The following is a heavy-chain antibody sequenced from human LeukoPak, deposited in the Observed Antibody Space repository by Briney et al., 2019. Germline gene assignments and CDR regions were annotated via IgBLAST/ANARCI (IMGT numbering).Heavy chain of an antibody. J-gene: IGHJ6*03. CDR3: ARGIEGREQWLWYYYYYMDV. CDR2: INRRGST. V-gene: IGHV4-34*01. D-gene: IGHD6-19*01. CDR1: GGSFSGYY. Sequence: PSETLSLTCSVYGGSFSGYYWGWVRQPRGRGLGWIGDINRRGSTCYDPSLKSRVTISVDTSKNQFSLKLSSVTAADTDVYYCARGIEGREQWLWYYYYYMDVWGKGTTVTVSS.